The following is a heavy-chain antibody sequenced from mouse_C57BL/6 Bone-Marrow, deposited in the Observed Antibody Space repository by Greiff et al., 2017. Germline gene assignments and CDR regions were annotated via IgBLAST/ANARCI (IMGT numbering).Heavy chain of an antibody. CDR3: ARGAFGAY. Sequence: VQLQQSGAELVRPGASVKLSCKASGYTFTDYYINWVKQRPGQGLEWIARIYPGSGNTYYNEKFKGKATLTAEKSSSTAYMQLSSLTSEDSAVYFCARGAFGAYWGQGTLVTVSA. CDR1: GYTFTDYY. V-gene: IGHV1-76*01. CDR2: IYPGSGNT. J-gene: IGHJ3*01.